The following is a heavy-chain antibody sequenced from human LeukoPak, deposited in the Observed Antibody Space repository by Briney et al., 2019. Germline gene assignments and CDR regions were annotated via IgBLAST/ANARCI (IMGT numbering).Heavy chain of an antibody. CDR3: ARGIVVVPAARDFDY. V-gene: IGHV1-2*02. CDR1: GYTFTGYY. D-gene: IGHD2-2*01. Sequence: ASVKVSCKASGYTFTGYYMHWVRQAPGQGLEWMGWINPNSGGTNYAQKFQGRVTMTRDTSISTAYMELSRLRSDDTVVYYCARGIVVVPAARDFDYWGQGTLVTVSS. CDR2: INPNSGGT. J-gene: IGHJ4*02.